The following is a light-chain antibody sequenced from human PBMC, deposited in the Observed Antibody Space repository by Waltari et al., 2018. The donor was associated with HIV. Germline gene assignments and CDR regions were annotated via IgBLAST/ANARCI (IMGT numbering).Light chain of an antibody. V-gene: IGLV3-25*03. CDR3: QSADLSGTYWV. CDR2: QDT. J-gene: IGLJ3*02. CDR1: ALPDQF. Sequence: SYDVTQPSSVSVSPGQTARITCSGYALPDQFVYWYQQKPGQAPVLVIYQDTQRPSGIPERFSGSSSGTVATLIIRGVRTEDEADYHCQSADLSGTYWVFGGGTKLTVL.